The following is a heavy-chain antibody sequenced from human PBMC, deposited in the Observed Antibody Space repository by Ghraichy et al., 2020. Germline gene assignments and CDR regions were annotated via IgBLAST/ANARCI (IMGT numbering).Heavy chain of an antibody. V-gene: IGHV4-59*01. CDR3: ARTYYYDSSGYSQFTDDAFDI. D-gene: IGHD3-22*01. J-gene: IGHJ3*02. Sequence: SETLSLTCTVSGGSISSYYWSWIRQPPGKGLEWIGYIYYSGSTNYNPSLKSRVTISVDTSKNQFSLKLSSVTAADTAVYYCARTYYYDSSGYSQFTDDAFDIWGQGTMVTVSS. CDR1: GGSISSYY. CDR2: IYYSGST.